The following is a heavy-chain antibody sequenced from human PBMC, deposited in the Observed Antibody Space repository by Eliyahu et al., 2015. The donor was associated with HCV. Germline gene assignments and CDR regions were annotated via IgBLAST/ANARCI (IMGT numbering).Heavy chain of an antibody. D-gene: IGHD5-18*01. J-gene: IGHJ4*02. V-gene: IGHV3-23*01. CDR1: GYPLTNLG. CDR3: AKDVGRTQLWFG. Sequence: QLLESGGGLVQPGGSLXLSCTAFGYPLTNLGXSWVRQAPGKGLEWVSGISGSSDRTFYADSVKGRFTISRDSSKNTVSLQMNSLRAEDTAVYFCAKDVGRTQLWFGWGQGTLVTVSS. CDR2: ISGSSDRT.